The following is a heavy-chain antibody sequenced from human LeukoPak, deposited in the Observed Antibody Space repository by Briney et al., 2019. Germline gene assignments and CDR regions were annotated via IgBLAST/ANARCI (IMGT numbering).Heavy chain of an antibody. CDR3: ARSKAWYQLSRFDY. V-gene: IGHV4-34*01. CDR2: INHSGST. CDR1: GGSFSGYY. Sequence: SETLSLTCAVYGGSFSGYYWSWIRQPPGKGLEWIGEINHSGSTNYNPSFKSRVTISVDTSKNQFSLKLSSVTAADTAVYYCARSKAWYQLSRFDYWGQGTLVTVSS. J-gene: IGHJ4*02. D-gene: IGHD2-2*01.